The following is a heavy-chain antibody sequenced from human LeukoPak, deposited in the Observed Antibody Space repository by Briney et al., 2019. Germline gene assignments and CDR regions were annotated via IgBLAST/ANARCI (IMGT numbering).Heavy chain of an antibody. J-gene: IGHJ5*02. V-gene: IGHV4-59*11. CDR1: GGSISSHY. D-gene: IGHD6-6*01. Sequence: SETLSLTCTVSGGSISSHYWSWIRQPPGKGLEWIGYIYYSGSTNYNPSLKSRVTISVDTSKNQFSLKLSSVTAAVTAVYYCARGGRSSSSLNWFDPWGQGTLVTVSS. CDR3: ARGGRSSSSLNWFDP. CDR2: IYYSGST.